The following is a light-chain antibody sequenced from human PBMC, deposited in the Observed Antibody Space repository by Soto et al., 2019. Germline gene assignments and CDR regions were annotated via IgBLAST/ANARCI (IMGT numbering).Light chain of an antibody. V-gene: IGKV1-9*01. Sequence: IQLTQSPSSLFASVGDRVTVTCRASQGIGTYLVWYQQKSGKAPTVLIYASSTLQTGVTSRFSGSGSGTDFSLTISSLHPEDVATYYCQQVDSYPRTFGQGTKVDIK. CDR1: QGIGTY. J-gene: IGKJ1*01. CDR3: QQVDSYPRT. CDR2: ASS.